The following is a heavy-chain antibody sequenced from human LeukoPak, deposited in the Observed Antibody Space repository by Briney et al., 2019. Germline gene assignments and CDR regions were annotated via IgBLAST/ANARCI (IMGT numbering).Heavy chain of an antibody. V-gene: IGHV1-69*06. D-gene: IGHD3-22*01. CDR1: GGTFSSYA. CDR2: IIPIFGTA. J-gene: IGHJ4*02. CDR3: ARGGYYYDSSGYSD. Sequence: GASVKVSCKASGGTFSSYAISWVRQAPGQGLEWMGGIIPIFGTANYAQKFQGRVTITADKSTSTAYMELSSLRSEDTAVYYCARGGYYYDSSGYSDWGQGTLVTVSS.